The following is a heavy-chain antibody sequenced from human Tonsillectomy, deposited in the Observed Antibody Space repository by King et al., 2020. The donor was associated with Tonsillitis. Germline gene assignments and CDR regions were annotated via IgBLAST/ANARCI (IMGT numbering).Heavy chain of an antibody. CDR2: ISSDGNDK. CDR1: GFTFSNYP. V-gene: IGHV3-30*04. Sequence: VQLVESGGGVVQPGRSLRLSCAASGFTFSNYPMHWVRQAPGKGLEWVAIISSDGNDKYYADSVKGRFTISRDNSKNTLFLQMDSLTGDDTAVYYCARDYGYSGYDLGFDYWGQGTLVTVSS. D-gene: IGHD5-12*01. J-gene: IGHJ4*02. CDR3: ARDYGYSGYDLGFDY.